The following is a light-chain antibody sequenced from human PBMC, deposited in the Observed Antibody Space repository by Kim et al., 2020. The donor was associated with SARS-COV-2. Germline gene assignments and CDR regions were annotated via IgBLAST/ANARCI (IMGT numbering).Light chain of an antibody. CDR1: SSKLENNY. V-gene: IGLV1-47*02. Sequence: GQRFTISCSGRSSKLENNYVYWYQQLPGTAPKLLIYSNHQRPSGVPDRISGSKSGTSASLAISGLRSEDEADYYCATWDDRLNSYVFGTGTQLTVL. J-gene: IGLJ1*01. CDR2: SNH. CDR3: ATWDDRLNSYV.